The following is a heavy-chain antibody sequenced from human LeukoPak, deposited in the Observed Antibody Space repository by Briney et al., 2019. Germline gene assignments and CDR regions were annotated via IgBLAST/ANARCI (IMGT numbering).Heavy chain of an antibody. CDR1: GYTFTDYY. D-gene: IGHD1-1*01. CDR2: VDPEDGET. Sequence: ASVKVSCKVSGYTFTDYYMHWVQQAPGKGLEWMGLVDPEDGETIYAEKLQGRVTITADTSTDTAYMELSSLRSEDTAVYYCARGTIWNWFDPWGQGTLVTVSS. V-gene: IGHV1-69-2*01. CDR3: ARGTIWNWFDP. J-gene: IGHJ5*02.